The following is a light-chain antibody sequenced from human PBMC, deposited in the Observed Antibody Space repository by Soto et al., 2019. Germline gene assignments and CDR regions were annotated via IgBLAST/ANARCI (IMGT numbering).Light chain of an antibody. CDR1: SSDVGGYSY. CDR2: DVS. V-gene: IGLV2-14*01. Sequence: QSALTQPASVSGSPGQSIAISCTGSSSDVGGYSYVSWYQQHPGKAPKLMIYDVSNRPSGVSDRFSGSRSGNTASLTISGLQAEDEADYYCSSYTSSSTLVFSGGTQLTVL. J-gene: IGLJ2*01. CDR3: SSYTSSSTLV.